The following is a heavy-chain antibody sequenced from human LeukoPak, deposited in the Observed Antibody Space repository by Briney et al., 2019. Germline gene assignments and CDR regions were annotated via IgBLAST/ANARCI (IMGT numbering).Heavy chain of an antibody. CDR2: INPNRGST. V-gene: IGHV1-46*01. J-gene: IGHJ4*02. Sequence: GASVKVSCKASGYTFTSYYMYWVRQAPGQGLEWMGIINPNRGSTSYAQKFQGRVTMTRDMSTSTVYMELSSLRSEDTAVYYCAKDGGQGADYWGQGTLVTVSS. CDR3: AKDGGQGADY. D-gene: IGHD3-16*01. CDR1: GYTFTSYY.